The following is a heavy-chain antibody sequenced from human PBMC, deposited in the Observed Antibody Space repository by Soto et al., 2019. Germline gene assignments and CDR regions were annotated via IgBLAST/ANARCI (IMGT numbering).Heavy chain of an antibody. Sequence: GGSLRLSCAGSGFIFDNAWMNWVRQAPGKGLEWVGRLKSKYVGGTTDYGAPVKGRFTISRDDSKNTLYLQMNSLRAEDTAVYYCAREYGDYRDVFDIWGQGTMVTVSS. V-gene: IGHV3-15*07. CDR2: LKSKYVGGTT. D-gene: IGHD4-17*01. CDR3: AREYGDYRDVFDI. CDR1: GFIFDNAW. J-gene: IGHJ3*02.